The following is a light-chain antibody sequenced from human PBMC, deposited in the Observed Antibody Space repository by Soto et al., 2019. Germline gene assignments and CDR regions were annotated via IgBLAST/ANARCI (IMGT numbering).Light chain of an antibody. CDR2: AAS. V-gene: IGKV1-39*01. Sequence: ESRMTRSESDLSASVGERDTITCEASQNINNYLNWYQQKPGRAPKRLIYAASSLQSGVPSRFSGSGSGTDFTLTISNLQPEDFATYFCQQSYSTPLTFGGGTKVDIK. CDR3: QQSYSTPLT. CDR1: QNINNY. J-gene: IGKJ4*01.